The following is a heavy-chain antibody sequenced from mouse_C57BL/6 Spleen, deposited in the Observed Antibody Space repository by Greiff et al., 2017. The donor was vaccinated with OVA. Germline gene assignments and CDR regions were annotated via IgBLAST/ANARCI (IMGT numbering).Heavy chain of an antibody. CDR3: TKTAQAFAY. CDR2: LRNKANNHAT. J-gene: IGHJ3*01. CDR1: GFTFSDAW. D-gene: IGHD3-2*02. V-gene: IGHV6-6*01. Sequence: DVMLVESGGGLVQPGGSMKLSCAASGFTFSDAWMDWVRQSPEKGLEWVAELRNKANNHATYYAESVKGRFTISRDDSKSSVYLQMKSLRAEDTGIYYCTKTAQAFAYWGQGTLVTVSA.